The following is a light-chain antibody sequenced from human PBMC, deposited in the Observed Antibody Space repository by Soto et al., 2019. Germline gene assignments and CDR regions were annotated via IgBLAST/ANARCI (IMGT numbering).Light chain of an antibody. V-gene: IGKV1-39*01. CDR1: QSISSY. Sequence: DIQMTQSPSSLSASVGDRVTITCRASQSISSYLNWYQQKPGKAPNLLIYAASSLESGVPSRFSGSRSGTDFTLTISSLQPEDFATYYCQQSYSIPWTFGQGTTVEIK. J-gene: IGKJ1*01. CDR3: QQSYSIPWT. CDR2: AAS.